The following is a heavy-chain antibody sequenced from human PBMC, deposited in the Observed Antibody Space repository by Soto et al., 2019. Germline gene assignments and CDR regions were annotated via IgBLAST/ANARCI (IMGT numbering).Heavy chain of an antibody. V-gene: IGHV5-51*01. D-gene: IGHD6-19*01. CDR2: IYPGDSDT. Sequence: ESLRVSRKCSVYTFTSYWIGLMGQMPGKGLEWMGIIYPGDSDTRYSPSFQGQVTISADKSISTAYLQWSSLKASDTAMYYCARQWLVKVAFDIWGQATMVTVSS. CDR3: ARQWLVKVAFDI. CDR1: VYTFTSYW. J-gene: IGHJ3*02.